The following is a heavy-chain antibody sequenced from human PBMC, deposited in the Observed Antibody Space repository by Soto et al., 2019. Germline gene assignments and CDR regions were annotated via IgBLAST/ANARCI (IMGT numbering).Heavy chain of an antibody. V-gene: IGHV1-3*01. Sequence: ASVKVSCKASGYTFTSYAMHWVRQAPGQRLEWMGWINAGNGNTKYSQKFQGRVTITRDTSASTAYMELSSLRSEDTAVYYCARVRSSSGGGDWFDPWGKGTRGTTSS. CDR3: ARVRSSSGGGDWFDP. D-gene: IGHD6-19*01. J-gene: IGHJ5*02. CDR1: GYTFTSYA. CDR2: INAGNGNT.